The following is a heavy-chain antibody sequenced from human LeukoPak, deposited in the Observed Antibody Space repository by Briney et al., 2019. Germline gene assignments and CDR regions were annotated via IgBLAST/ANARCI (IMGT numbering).Heavy chain of an antibody. CDR1: SGSITSYY. CDR3: AGAPNQHYFDY. CDR2: IYYTGTT. J-gene: IGHJ4*02. Sequence: SETLSLTCTVSSGSITSYYWSWIRQPPGKGLEYIGHIYYTGTTDYNPSLKSRVTMSVDTSKSQFSLRLISVTASDTAVYFCAGAPNQHYFDYWGQETLSAASP. V-gene: IGHV4-59*01.